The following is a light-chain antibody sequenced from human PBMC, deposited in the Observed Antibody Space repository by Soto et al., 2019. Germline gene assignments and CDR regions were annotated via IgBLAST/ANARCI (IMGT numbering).Light chain of an antibody. CDR2: GNS. CDR3: QSYDSSLSGSV. V-gene: IGLV1-40*01. CDR1: SSNIGAGYD. J-gene: IGLJ2*01. Sequence: QSVLTQPPSVSGAPGQRVTISCTGSSSNIGAGYDVHWYQQLPGSAPKLLIYGNSNRPSGVPDRFSGSKSGTSASLAITGLQAEDDAVYYCQSYDSSLSGSVFGGGTKVTVL.